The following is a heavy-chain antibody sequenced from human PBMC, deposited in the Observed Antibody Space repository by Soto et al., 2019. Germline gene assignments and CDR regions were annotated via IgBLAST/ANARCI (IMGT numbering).Heavy chain of an antibody. D-gene: IGHD3-3*01. J-gene: IGHJ6*02. CDR2: IYSGGST. V-gene: IGHV3-53*01. Sequence: GGSLRLSCAASGFTVSSNYMSWVRQAPGKGLEWVSVIYSGGSTYYAGSVKGRFTISRDNSKNTLYLQMNSLRAEDTAVYYCARGSDGYDFWSGYYSPYYYYYGMDGRGQGITVTVSS. CDR3: ARGSDGYDFWSGYYSPYYYYYGMDG. CDR1: GFTVSSNY.